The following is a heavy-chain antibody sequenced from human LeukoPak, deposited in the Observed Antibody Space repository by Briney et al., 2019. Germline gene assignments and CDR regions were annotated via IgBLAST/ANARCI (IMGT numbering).Heavy chain of an antibody. V-gene: IGHV4-31*01. CDR3: ARDISSYGYLTYWFDP. CDR1: GGSISSGGYY. Sequence: SETLSLTCTVSGGSISSGGYYWSWIRQHPGKGLEWIGYIYHSGSTYYNPSLKSQVTISVDTSKNQFSLKLSSVTAADTAVYYCARDISSYGYLTYWFDPWGRGTLVTVSS. J-gene: IGHJ5*02. CDR2: IYHSGST. D-gene: IGHD5-18*01.